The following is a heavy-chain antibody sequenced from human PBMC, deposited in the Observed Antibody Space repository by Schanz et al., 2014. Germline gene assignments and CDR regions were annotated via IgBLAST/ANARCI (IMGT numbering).Heavy chain of an antibody. J-gene: IGHJ4*02. CDR2: IHTVTGNP. CDR1: GYTFTRFG. CDR3: ATEGPRSSWPPHFGY. Sequence: QGQLVQSESELKKPGASVRVSCKASGYTFTRFGMNWVRRAPGQGLEWMGWIHTVTGNPTYAQDFTGRFVFSLDTSVSTAYLQINSLLAEDTAIYYCATEGPRSSWPPHFGYWGQGTLVTVSP. D-gene: IGHD6-13*01. V-gene: IGHV7-4-1*02.